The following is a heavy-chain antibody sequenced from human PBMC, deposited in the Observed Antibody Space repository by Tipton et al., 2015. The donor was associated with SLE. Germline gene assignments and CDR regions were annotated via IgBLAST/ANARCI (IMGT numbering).Heavy chain of an antibody. V-gene: IGHV4-59*08. CDR1: GGSFSGYY. CDR3: ARFLDTFDI. CDR2: IGYTGST. Sequence: TLSLTCTVSGGSFSGYYWTWIRQPPGKGLEWIGLIGYTGSTNYNPSLKSRVTMSVDTSKNQLSLKLSSVTAADTAVYYCARFLDTFDIWGQGTMVTVSS. J-gene: IGHJ3*02. D-gene: IGHD3-3*01.